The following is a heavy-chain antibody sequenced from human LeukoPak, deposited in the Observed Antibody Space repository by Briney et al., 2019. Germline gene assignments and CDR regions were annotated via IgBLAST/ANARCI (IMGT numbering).Heavy chain of an antibody. D-gene: IGHD3-22*01. CDR3: ARVSDYYDSSGYYYYMDV. CDR2: IIPIFGTA. J-gene: IGHJ6*03. CDR1: GGTFSSYA. V-gene: IGHV1-69*06. Sequence: SVTVSCKASGGTFSSYAISWVRQAPGQGLEWMGGIIPIFGTANYAQKFQGRVTITADKSTSTAYMELSSLRSEDTAVYYCARVSDYYDSSGYYYYMDVWGKGTTVTVSS.